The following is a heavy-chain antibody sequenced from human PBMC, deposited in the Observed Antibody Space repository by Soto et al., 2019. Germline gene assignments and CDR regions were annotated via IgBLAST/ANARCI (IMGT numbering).Heavy chain of an antibody. D-gene: IGHD3-22*01. Sequence: ASVKVSCKASGYRFTSYGIGWVRQAPGQRLEWMGWINAGNGNTKYSQKFQGRVTFTRDTSANTAYMELSSLISEDTAVYYCARPKDYDDCLDLWGQGTLVTVSS. CDR2: INAGNGNT. CDR3: ARPKDYDDCLDL. V-gene: IGHV1-3*01. CDR1: GYRFTSYG. J-gene: IGHJ4*02.